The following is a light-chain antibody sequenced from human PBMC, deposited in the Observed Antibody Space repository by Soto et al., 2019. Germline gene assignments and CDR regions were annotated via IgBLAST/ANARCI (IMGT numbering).Light chain of an antibody. CDR1: SSDAGVYNY. CDR2: DVN. J-gene: IGLJ3*02. V-gene: IGLV2-11*01. Sequence: QSALTQPRSVSGSPGQSVTISCTGTSSDAGVYNYVSWYQQHPGKAPKVMIYDVNKRPSGVPDRFSGSKSGNTASLTISGLRAEDESDYYCCSYAGSYTWVFGGGTKLTVL. CDR3: CSYAGSYTWV.